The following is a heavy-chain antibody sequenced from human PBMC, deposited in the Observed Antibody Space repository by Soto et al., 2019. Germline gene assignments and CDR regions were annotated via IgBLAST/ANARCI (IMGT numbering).Heavy chain of an antibody. CDR2: IYYSGST. CDR3: ARWWSGSRQGFDP. CDR1: SGSMSSGDYY. J-gene: IGHJ5*02. Sequence: SXTLSLTCTVSSGSMSSGDYYWSWIRQHSGKGLEWIGYIYYSGSTYYNPSLKSRVTISVDTSKNQFSLKLSSVTAADTAVYYCARWWSGSRQGFDPWGQGTLVTVSS. D-gene: IGHD3-3*01. V-gene: IGHV4-31*03.